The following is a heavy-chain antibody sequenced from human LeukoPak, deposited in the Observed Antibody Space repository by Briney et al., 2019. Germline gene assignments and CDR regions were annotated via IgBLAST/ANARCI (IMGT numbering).Heavy chain of an antibody. Sequence: QPGGSLRLSCAVSGFTFSGFWMSWSRQAPGKGLEWVASINSDGSEGYYADVVKGRFTISRDNAKNSLYLQINSLRAEDTAVYYCVGPQYWGQGSPVTVSS. CDR3: VGPQY. J-gene: IGHJ4*02. CDR2: INSDGSEG. CDR1: GFTFSGFW. V-gene: IGHV3-7*03.